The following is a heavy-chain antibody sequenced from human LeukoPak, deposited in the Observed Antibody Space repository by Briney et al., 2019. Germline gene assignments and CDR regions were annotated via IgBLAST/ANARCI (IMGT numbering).Heavy chain of an antibody. CDR2: ISGSGGTI. D-gene: IGHD1-26*01. J-gene: IGHJ3*02. CDR1: GFTFDDYA. CDR3: AKEEWEPSPYAFDI. V-gene: IGHV3-23*01. Sequence: GGSLRLSCAASGFTFDDYAMSWVRQAPGKGLEWVSDISGSGGTIYSADSVKGRFTISRDNSKNTLDLQMNSLRVEDTAVYYCAKEEWEPSPYAFDIWGQGTMVTVSS.